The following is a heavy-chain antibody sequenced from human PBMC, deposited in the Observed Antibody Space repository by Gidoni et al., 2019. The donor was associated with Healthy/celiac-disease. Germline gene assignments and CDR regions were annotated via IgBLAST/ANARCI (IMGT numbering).Heavy chain of an antibody. Sequence: QVQLVESGGGLVKPGGSLRLSCAASGFTFSHYHMSWIRQAPGKGLEWVSYISSSGSTIYYADSVKGRFTISRDNAKNSLYLQMNSLRAEDTAVYYCARDGVAEDMTRQTYYFDYWGQGTLVTVSS. V-gene: IGHV3-11*01. CDR1: GFTFSHYH. J-gene: IGHJ4*02. CDR2: ISSSGSTI. CDR3: ARDGVAEDMTRQTYYFDY. D-gene: IGHD2-15*01.